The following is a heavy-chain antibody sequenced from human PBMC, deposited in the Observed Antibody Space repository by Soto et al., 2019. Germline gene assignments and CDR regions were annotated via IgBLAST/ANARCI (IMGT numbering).Heavy chain of an antibody. CDR1: SGSISSSNW. D-gene: IGHD3-10*01. Sequence: QVQLQESGPGLVKPSGTLSLTCAVSSGSISSSNWWSWVRQPPGKGLEWIGEIYHSGSTNYNPSLTSRVTISVDKSKNQFSLKLSSVTAADTAVYYCVVYGSGSYFDYWGQGTLVTVSS. V-gene: IGHV4-4*02. CDR2: IYHSGST. J-gene: IGHJ4*02. CDR3: VVYGSGSYFDY.